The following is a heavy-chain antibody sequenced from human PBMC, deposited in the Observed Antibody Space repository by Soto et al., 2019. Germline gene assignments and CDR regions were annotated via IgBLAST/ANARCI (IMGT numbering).Heavy chain of an antibody. CDR3: ARHPPTSSWPTALDY. CDR2: LYGGGTT. CDR1: GFTVSSTY. V-gene: IGHV3-53*02. J-gene: IGHJ4*02. Sequence: VQLVETGGGWIQPGGSLKLSCAASGFTVSSTYMSWVRQAPGKGLEWVSVLYGGGTTYYAGSVKGRFTISRDNSENTLYLQLDSLRAEDTAVYYCARHPPTSSWPTALDYWGQGALVTVSS. D-gene: IGHD6-13*01.